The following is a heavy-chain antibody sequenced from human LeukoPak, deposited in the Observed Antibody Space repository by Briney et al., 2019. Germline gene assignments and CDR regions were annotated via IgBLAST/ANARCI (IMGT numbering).Heavy chain of an antibody. V-gene: IGHV4-34*01. CDR2: INHSGST. J-gene: IGHJ5*02. CDR3: GRRARDTLRGWFDP. CDR1: GVSFSGYC. D-gene: IGHD2-15*01. Sequence: SESLSLTCAVYGVSFSGYCLSWVRQPPGKGLEWIGEINHSGSTNYNPSLKSRVTISVDTSKNQFSLKLSSRPVADTAVSYCGRRARDTLRGWFDPWAQGTLVPVSS.